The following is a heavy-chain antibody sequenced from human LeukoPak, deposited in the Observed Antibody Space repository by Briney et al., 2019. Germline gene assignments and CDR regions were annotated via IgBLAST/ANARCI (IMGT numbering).Heavy chain of an antibody. V-gene: IGHV3-23*01. CDR1: GVTLSSYA. J-gene: IGHJ4*02. CDR2: ISSSGSGGNT. Sequence: PGGSLRLSCAASGVTLSSYAMSWARQAPGKGLEWVSGISSSGSGGNTYYADSVKGRFTISRDNAKNSLYLQMNSLRAEDTAVYYCARDFLPGRWEPTTFDYWGQGTLVTVSS. CDR3: ARDFLPGRWEPTTFDY. D-gene: IGHD1-26*01.